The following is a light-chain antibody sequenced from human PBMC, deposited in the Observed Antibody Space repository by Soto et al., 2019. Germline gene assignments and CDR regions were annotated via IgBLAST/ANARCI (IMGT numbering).Light chain of an antibody. V-gene: IGKV1-5*01. CDR1: QSISKW. Sequence: DIPMTQSPSTLSASVGDRVTITCRASQSISKWLAWYKQKPGKAPKLLIYDASNLESAVPSRFSGSGSGTEFTLTISSLQPDDFATYYCQQYNGYPRTFGQGTKVEIK. J-gene: IGKJ1*01. CDR2: DAS. CDR3: QQYNGYPRT.